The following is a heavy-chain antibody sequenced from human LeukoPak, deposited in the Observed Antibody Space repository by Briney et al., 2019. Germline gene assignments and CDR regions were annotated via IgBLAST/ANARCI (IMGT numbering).Heavy chain of an antibody. D-gene: IGHD1-1*01. J-gene: IGHJ4*02. Sequence: GGSLRLSCAASGFTFSDYYMSWIRQAPGKGLEWVSYISSSGSTIYYADSVKGRFTISRDNAKNPLYLQMNSLRAEDTAVYYCASRLWKDGDQDYWGQGTLVTVSS. CDR2: ISSSGSTI. CDR3: ASRLWKDGDQDY. V-gene: IGHV3-11*01. CDR1: GFTFSDYY.